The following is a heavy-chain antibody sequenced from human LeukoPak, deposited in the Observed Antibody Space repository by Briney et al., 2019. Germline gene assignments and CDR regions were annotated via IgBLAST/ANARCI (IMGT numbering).Heavy chain of an antibody. J-gene: IGHJ4*02. CDR3: ARDGSNNYFDY. CDR2: MGSSPGHI. CDR1: GFTFSRHS. V-gene: IGHV3-21*01. Sequence: GGSLRLSCTASGFTFSRHSMNWVRQAPGKGRGWGSSMGSSPGHISYADAVKGRFTVSRDNAKNSLYLHMSSLRAEDTAVYSCARDGSNNYFDYWGRGSLVTVSS. D-gene: IGHD6-13*01.